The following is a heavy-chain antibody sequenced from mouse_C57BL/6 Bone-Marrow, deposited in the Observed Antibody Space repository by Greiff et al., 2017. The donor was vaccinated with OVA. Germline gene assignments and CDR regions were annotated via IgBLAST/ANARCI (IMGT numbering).Heavy chain of an antibody. CDR2: ISNGGGST. Sequence: EVKLMESGGGLVQPGGSLKLSCAASGFTFSDYYMYWVRQTPEKRLEWVAYISNGGGSTYYPDTVKGRFTISRDNAKNTLYLQMSRLKSEDTAMYYCARRRGLRRAWFAYWGQGTLVTVSA. V-gene: IGHV5-12*01. D-gene: IGHD2-4*01. CDR1: GFTFSDYY. CDR3: ARRRGLRRAWFAY. J-gene: IGHJ3*01.